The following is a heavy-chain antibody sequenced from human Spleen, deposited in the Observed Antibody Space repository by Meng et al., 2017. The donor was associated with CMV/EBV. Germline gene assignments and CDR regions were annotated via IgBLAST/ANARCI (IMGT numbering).Heavy chain of an antibody. Sequence: GESLKISCAASGFTFSSYAMSWVRQAPGKGLEWVSAISGSGGSTYYADSVKGRFTISRDDAKNSLYLQMNSLRAEDTALYYCARPYIRGDYGFDPWGQGTLVTVSS. CDR1: GFTFSSYA. V-gene: IGHV3-23*01. CDR3: ARPYIRGDYGFDP. CDR2: ISGSGGST. D-gene: IGHD4/OR15-4a*01. J-gene: IGHJ5*02.